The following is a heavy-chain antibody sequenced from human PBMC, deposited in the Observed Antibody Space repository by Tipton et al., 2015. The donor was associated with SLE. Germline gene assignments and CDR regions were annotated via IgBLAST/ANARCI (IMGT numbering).Heavy chain of an antibody. J-gene: IGHJ4*02. CDR1: GGSITSSGFY. CDR2: SDYRGRT. CDR3: ARRTSGYAPDY. V-gene: IGHV4-39*07. Sequence: TLSLTCTVSGGSITSSGFYWCWFRQPLGKGLECIGSSDYRGRTYYTPSLTSQLTISVDTSENQFSLKLNSVTAADTAFYYCARRTSGYAPDYWGQGTLVTVSS. D-gene: IGHD5-12*01.